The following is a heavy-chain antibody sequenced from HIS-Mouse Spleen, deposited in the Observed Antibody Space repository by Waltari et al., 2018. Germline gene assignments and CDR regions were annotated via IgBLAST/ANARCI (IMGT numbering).Heavy chain of an antibody. D-gene: IGHD6-13*01. Sequence: QLQLQESGPGLVKPSETLPLTCTVSGGSISSSSYYWGWIRQPPGKGLEWIGSIYYSGSTYYHPSLKSRVTISVDTSKNQFSLKLSSVTAADTAVYYCAREIPYSSSWYDWYFDLWGRGTLVTVSS. CDR3: AREIPYSSSWYDWYFDL. J-gene: IGHJ2*01. V-gene: IGHV4-39*07. CDR1: GGSISSSSYY. CDR2: IYYSGST.